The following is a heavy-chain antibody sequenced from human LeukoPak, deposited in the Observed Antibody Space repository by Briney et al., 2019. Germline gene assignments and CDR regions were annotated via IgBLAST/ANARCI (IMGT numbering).Heavy chain of an antibody. CDR2: LNPHSGKT. CDR1: GYTFTSYD. D-gene: IGHD3-22*01. Sequence: ASVKVSCKASGYTFTSYDINWVRQATGQGLEWMGWLNPHSGKTGNAQKFQGRVTMTRDTSISTPYMDLSRLRSDDTAVYYCARDPLNYDSSGSSLSWCERSLVTVSS. J-gene: IGHJ4*02. CDR3: ARDPLNYDSSGSSLS. V-gene: IGHV1-8*01.